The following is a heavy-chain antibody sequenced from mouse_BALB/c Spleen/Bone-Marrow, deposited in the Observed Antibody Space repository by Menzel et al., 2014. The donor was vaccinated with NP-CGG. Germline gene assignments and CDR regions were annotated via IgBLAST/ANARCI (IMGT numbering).Heavy chain of an antibody. D-gene: IGHD2-4*01. CDR3: ARSTMITEGFAY. V-gene: IGHV2-9*02. Sequence: VKLMESGPGLVAPSQSLSITCTVSGFSLTSHGVHWVRQPPGKGLEWLGVIWAGGSTNYNSALMSRLSISKDNSKSQVFLKMNSLQTDGTAMYYCARSTMITEGFAYWGQGTLVTVSA. CDR1: GFSLTSHG. CDR2: IWAGGST. J-gene: IGHJ3*01.